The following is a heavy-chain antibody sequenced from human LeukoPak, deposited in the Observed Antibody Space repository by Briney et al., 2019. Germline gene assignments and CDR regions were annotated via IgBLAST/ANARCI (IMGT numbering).Heavy chain of an antibody. Sequence: ASVKVSCKASGYTFTGYYMHWVRPAPGQGLEWMGWINPNSGGTNYAQKFQGRVTMTRDTSISTAYMELSRLRSDDTAVYYCARDLGSGWSFDYWGQGTLVTVSS. J-gene: IGHJ4*02. V-gene: IGHV1-2*02. CDR3: ARDLGSGWSFDY. CDR1: GYTFTGYY. CDR2: INPNSGGT. D-gene: IGHD6-19*01.